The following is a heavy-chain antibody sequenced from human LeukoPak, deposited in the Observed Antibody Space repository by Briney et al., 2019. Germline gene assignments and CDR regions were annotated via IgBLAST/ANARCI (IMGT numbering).Heavy chain of an antibody. J-gene: IGHJ4*02. CDR1: GGSISSYY. CDR3: QSRYLEWLLEY. CDR2: IYSSVSA. Sequence: SETLSLTSTVSGGSISSYYWSWIRQPPGKGLEWIGSIYSSVSAYYNPTLKSRVTISVDTSQNQFSLRLSSVTAADTAVYYCQSRYLEWLLEYWGEGTLVTVSS. D-gene: IGHD3-3*01. V-gene: IGHV4-59*05.